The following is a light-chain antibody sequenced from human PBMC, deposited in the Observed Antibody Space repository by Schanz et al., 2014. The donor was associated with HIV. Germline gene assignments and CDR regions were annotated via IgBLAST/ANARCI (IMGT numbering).Light chain of an antibody. CDR2: DVS. Sequence: QSALTQPASVSGSPGQSITISCTGTSSDIGTYNLVSWYQQHPGKAPKLMIYDVSNRPSGVSNRFSGSKSGNTASLTISGLQAEDEADYYCSSYAGSNNLVFGGGTKVTVL. CDR3: SSYAGSNNLV. CDR1: SSDIGTYNL. J-gene: IGLJ2*01. V-gene: IGLV2-23*02.